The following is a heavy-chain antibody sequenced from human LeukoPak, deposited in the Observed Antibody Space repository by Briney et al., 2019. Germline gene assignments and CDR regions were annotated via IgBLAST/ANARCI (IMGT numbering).Heavy chain of an antibody. CDR3: ASGSGSYRAPYYYMDV. CDR1: GFTVSSNY. V-gene: IGHV3-53*01. Sequence: GGSLRLSCVASGFTVSSNYMSWVRQAPGKGLEWVSVIYSGGSTYYADSVKGRFTISRDNSKNTLYLQMNSLGAEDTAVYYCASGSGSYRAPYYYMDVWGTGTTVTVSS. D-gene: IGHD3-10*01. CDR2: IYSGGST. J-gene: IGHJ6*03.